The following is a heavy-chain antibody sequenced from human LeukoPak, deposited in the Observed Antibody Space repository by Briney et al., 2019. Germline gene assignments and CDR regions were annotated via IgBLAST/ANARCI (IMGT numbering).Heavy chain of an antibody. CDR2: ISGSGGST. J-gene: IGHJ4*02. D-gene: IGHD4-23*01. CDR3: AKGKIRGGNSVFDH. V-gene: IGHV3-23*01. CDR1: GFTFSSYA. Sequence: RTGGSLRLSCAASGFTFSSYAMSWVRQAPGKGLEWVSAISGSGGSTYYADSVKGRFTISRDNSKNTLYLQMNSLRAEDTAVYYIAKGKIRGGNSVFDHWGQGALVTVSS.